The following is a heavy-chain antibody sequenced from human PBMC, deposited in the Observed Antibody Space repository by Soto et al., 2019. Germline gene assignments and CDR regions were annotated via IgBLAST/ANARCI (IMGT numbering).Heavy chain of an antibody. J-gene: IGHJ4*02. CDR1: SVSIISSNW. V-gene: IGHV4-4*02. Sequence: PSATLSLTCGVSSVSIISSNWGGLVRPPPGKGLEWIGEIYHSGSTNYTPSLKSRVTISVDKSKNQFSLKLSSVTAADTAVYYCARGKYCSSTSCSVYDYWGKGNLVTVDS. CDR3: ARGKYCSSTSCSVYDY. D-gene: IGHD2-2*01. CDR2: IYHSGST.